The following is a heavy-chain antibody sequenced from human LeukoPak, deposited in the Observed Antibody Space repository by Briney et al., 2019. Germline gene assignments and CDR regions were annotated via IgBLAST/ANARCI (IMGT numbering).Heavy chain of an antibody. CDR2: IYYSGSN. CDR1: GGSISSYN. J-gene: IGHJ6*03. CDR3: ARNKIGGDYYYYMDV. D-gene: IGHD1-26*01. Sequence: SETLSLTCTVSGGSISSYNWSWIRQPPGKGLEWIGYIYYSGSNNYNPSLKSRVTISVDTSKNQFSLKLSSVTAADTAVYYCARNKIGGDYYYYMDVWGKGTTVTVSS. V-gene: IGHV4-59*01.